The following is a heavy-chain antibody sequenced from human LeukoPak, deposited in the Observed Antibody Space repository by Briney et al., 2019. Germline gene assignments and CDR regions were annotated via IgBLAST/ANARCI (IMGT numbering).Heavy chain of an antibody. J-gene: IGHJ6*03. CDR2: ISGSGGST. D-gene: IGHD3-3*01. V-gene: IGHV3-23*01. CDR1: GFTFSSYA. Sequence: GGSLRLSCAASGFTFSSYAMSWVRQAPGKGLEWVSAISGSGGSTYYADSVKGRFTISRDNAKNSLYLQMNSLRAEDTAVYYCARVGFGVVGYYYMDVWGKGTTVTVSS. CDR3: ARVGFGVVGYYYMDV.